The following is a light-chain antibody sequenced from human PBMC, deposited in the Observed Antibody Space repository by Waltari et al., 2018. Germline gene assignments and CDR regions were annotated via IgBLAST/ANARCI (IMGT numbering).Light chain of an antibody. CDR1: TSNIGVNF. CDR3: SSYTSSSTLGV. V-gene: IGLV2-14*01. J-gene: IGLJ1*01. Sequence: QSVLTQPPSASGTPGQSVTISCSGSTSNIGVNFVYWYQQHPGKAPKLMNYEVSTRPYGVSNRFSGSKSGNTASLTISWLQAEDEADYYCSSYTSSSTLGVFGTGTKVTVL. CDR2: EVS.